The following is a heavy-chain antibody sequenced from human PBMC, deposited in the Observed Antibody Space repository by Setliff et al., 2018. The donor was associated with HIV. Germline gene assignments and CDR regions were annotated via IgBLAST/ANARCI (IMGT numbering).Heavy chain of an antibody. CDR3: AREWQPVRGYSGYGNWYFDL. CDR1: GFTFGDYA. Sequence: GGSLRLSCTASGFTFGDYAMSWVRQAPGKGLEWVSSISSSSSYIYYADSVKGRFTISRDNAKNSLYLQMNSLRAEDTAVYYCAREWQPVRGYSGYGNWYFDLWGRGTLVTVSS. J-gene: IGHJ2*01. V-gene: IGHV3-21*01. D-gene: IGHD5-12*01. CDR2: ISSSSSYI.